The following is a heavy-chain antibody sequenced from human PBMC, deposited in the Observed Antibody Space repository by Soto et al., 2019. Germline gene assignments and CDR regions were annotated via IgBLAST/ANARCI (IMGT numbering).Heavy chain of an antibody. J-gene: IGHJ4*02. V-gene: IGHV5-10-1*01. D-gene: IGHD1-1*01. CDR2: IDPSDSYI. CDR3: AIVTAETAYHYFDF. CDR1: GYKFTNYW. Sequence: GESLKISCKGSGYKFTNYWLSWVRQTPGKGLEWMGRIDPSDSYINYSPSFRGHVTISIDESISTARLQWSSLKASDTATYYCAIVTAETAYHYFDFWGQGTLVTVSS.